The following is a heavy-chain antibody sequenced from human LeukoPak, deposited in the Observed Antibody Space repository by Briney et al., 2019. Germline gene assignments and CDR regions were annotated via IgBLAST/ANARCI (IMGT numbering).Heavy chain of an antibody. Sequence: PGRSLRLSCAASGFTFDDYAMHWVRQAPGKGLEWVSGISWNSGSIGYADSVKGRFTISRDNAKNSLYLQMNSLRAEETALYYCASSRWAPDAFDILGQGTMVTVSS. J-gene: IGHJ3*02. CDR1: GFTFDDYA. CDR2: ISWNSGSI. D-gene: IGHD6-13*01. CDR3: ASSRWAPDAFDI. V-gene: IGHV3-9*01.